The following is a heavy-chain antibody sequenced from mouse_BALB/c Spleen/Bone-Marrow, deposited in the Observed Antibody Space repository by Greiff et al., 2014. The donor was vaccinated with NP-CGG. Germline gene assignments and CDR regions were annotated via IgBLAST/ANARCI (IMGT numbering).Heavy chain of an antibody. V-gene: IGHV6-6*02. D-gene: IGHD1-1*01. CDR2: IRLKSNNYAT. CDR1: GFTFSNYW. J-gene: IGHJ2*01. CDR3: TRVLRNFDY. Sequence: DVKLQESGGGLVQPGGSMKLSCVASGFTFSNYWMTWVRQSLEKGLEWVAEIRLKSNNYATHYAESVKGRFTISRDDSKSSVYLQMNDLRTEDTGIFYCTRVLRNFDYWGQGTTLTVSS.